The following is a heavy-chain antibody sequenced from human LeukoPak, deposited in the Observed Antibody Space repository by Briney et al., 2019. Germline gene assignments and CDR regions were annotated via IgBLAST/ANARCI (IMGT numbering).Heavy chain of an antibody. CDR1: GHTFTSYG. Sequence: ASVKVSCKASGHTFTSYGISWVRQAPGQGLEWMGWISAYNGNTNYAQKLQGRVTMTTDTSTSTAYMGLRSLRSDDTAVYYCARVSRFTNIVGATVYWGQGTLVTVSS. J-gene: IGHJ4*02. CDR2: ISAYNGNT. D-gene: IGHD1-26*01. V-gene: IGHV1-18*01. CDR3: ARVSRFTNIVGATVY.